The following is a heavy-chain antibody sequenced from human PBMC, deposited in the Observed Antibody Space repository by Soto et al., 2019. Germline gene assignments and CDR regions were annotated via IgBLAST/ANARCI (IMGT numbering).Heavy chain of an antibody. J-gene: IGHJ4*02. CDR3: ARVWGYYFDY. D-gene: IGHD3-10*01. Sequence: PSETLSLTCTVSGGSISSSSYYWGWIRQPPGKGLEWIGSIYYSGNTYYNASLKSRVTISVDTSKNQFSLKLSSVTAADTAVYYCARVWGYYFDYWGQGTLVTVSS. V-gene: IGHV4-39*07. CDR2: IYYSGNT. CDR1: GGSISSSSYY.